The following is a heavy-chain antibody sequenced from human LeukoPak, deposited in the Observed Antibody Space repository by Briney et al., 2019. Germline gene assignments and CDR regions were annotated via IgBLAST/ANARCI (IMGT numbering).Heavy chain of an antibody. CDR1: GGSISSSSYY. V-gene: IGHV4-39*01. J-gene: IGHJ5*02. CDR2: IYYSGST. D-gene: IGHD2-2*01. Sequence: PSETLSLTCTVSGGSISSSSYYWGWIRQPPGKGLEWIGSIYYSGSTYYNPSLKSRVTISVDTSKNQFSLKLSSVTAADTAVYYCARQDIVVVPAAITLRFNWFDPWGQGTLVTVSS. CDR3: ARQDIVVVPAAITLRFNWFDP.